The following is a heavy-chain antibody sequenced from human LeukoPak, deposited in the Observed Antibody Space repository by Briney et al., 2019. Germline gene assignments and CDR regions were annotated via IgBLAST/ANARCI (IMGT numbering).Heavy chain of an antibody. D-gene: IGHD3-10*01. V-gene: IGHV3-30*18. CDR3: VKALGALDAFDI. J-gene: IGHJ3*02. CDR2: KSYDGSNK. Sequence: GGSLRLSCAASGFTFSSYGMHWVRQAPGKGPEWVAVKSYDGSNKYYADSVKGRFTISRDNSKNTLYLQMNSLRAEDTALYYCVKALGALDAFDIWGQGTMVTVSS. CDR1: GFTFSSYG.